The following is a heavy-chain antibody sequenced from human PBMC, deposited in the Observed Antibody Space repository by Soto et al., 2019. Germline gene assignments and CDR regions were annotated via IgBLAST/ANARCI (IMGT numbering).Heavy chain of an antibody. CDR3: ARVLRFVESLPDGDYGMDV. D-gene: IGHD3-3*01. V-gene: IGHV6-1*01. J-gene: IGHJ6*02. CDR1: GDSVSSNSAA. CDR2: TYYRSKWYN. Sequence: PSQTLSLTCAISGDSVSSNSAAWNWIRQSPSRGLEWLGRTYYRSKWYNDYAVSVKSRITINPDTSKNQFSLQLNSVTPEDTAVYYCARVLRFVESLPDGDYGMDVWGQGTTFTVSS.